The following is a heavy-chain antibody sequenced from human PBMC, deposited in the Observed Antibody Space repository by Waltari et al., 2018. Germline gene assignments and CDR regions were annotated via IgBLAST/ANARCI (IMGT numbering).Heavy chain of an antibody. CDR1: GGSFSGYY. CDR2: INHSGST. J-gene: IGHJ6*03. V-gene: IGHV4-34*01. CDR3: AISVLRYQMFYMDV. D-gene: IGHD3-9*01. Sequence: QVQLQQWGAGLLKPSETLSLTCAVYGGSFSGYYWSWIRQPPGKGLEWIGEINHSGSTNYNPSLKSRVTISVDTSKNQFSLKLSSVTAADTAVYYCAISVLRYQMFYMDVWGKGTTVTVSS.